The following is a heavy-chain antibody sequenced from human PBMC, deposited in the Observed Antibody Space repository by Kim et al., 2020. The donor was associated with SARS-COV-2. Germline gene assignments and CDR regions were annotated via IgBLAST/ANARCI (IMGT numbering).Heavy chain of an antibody. Sequence: GGSLRLSCAASGFTFSSYAMSWVRQAPGKGLEWVSAISGSGGSTYYADSVKGRFTISRDNSKNTLYLQMNSLRAEDTAVYYCAKEPGSGRWLQLPSYYFDYWGQGTLVTVSS. CDR3: AKEPGSGRWLQLPSYYFDY. CDR2: ISGSGGST. V-gene: IGHV3-23*01. J-gene: IGHJ4*02. D-gene: IGHD5-12*01. CDR1: GFTFSSYA.